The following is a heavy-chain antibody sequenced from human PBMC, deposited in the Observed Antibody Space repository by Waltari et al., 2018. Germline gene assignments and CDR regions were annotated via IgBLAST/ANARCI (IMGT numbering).Heavy chain of an antibody. CDR2: IYYSGNT. CDR3: ARVVDYDILTGRMDYFDY. Sequence: QLQLPESGPGLVKPSETLSLTCTVSGGSICSSSYYWGWIRQPPGKGLGWIGSIYYSGNTYYNPAIKSRVTISVATAKNQFSLNLTSVTAADPAVYYCARVVDYDILTGRMDYFDYWGQGTLVTVSS. CDR1: GGSICSSSYY. D-gene: IGHD3-9*01. V-gene: IGHV4-39*07. J-gene: IGHJ4*02.